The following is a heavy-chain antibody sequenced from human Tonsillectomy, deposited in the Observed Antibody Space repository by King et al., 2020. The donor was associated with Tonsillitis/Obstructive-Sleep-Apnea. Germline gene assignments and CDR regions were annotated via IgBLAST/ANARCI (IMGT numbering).Heavy chain of an antibody. J-gene: IGHJ4*02. CDR1: GGSISSYY. D-gene: IGHD3-3*01. V-gene: IGHV4-59*08. CDR2: IYYSGST. Sequence: VQLQESGPGLVKPSETLSLTCTVSGGSISSYYWSWIRQPPGKGLEWIGYIYYSGSTNYNPSLKSRVTISVDPSKNQFSLKLSSVTAADTAVYYCASMDPTYYDFWSGKSNFGYWGQGTLVTVSS. CDR3: ASMDPTYYDFWSGKSNFGY.